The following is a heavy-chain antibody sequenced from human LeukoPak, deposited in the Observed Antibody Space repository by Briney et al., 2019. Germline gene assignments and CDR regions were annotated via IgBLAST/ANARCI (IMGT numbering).Heavy chain of an antibody. J-gene: IGHJ5*02. Sequence: ASVKVSCKASGYTFTSYGISWARQAPGQGLEWMGWISAYNGNTNYAQKLQGRVTMTTDTSTSTAYKELRSLRSDDTAVYYCARDVGGRETTWPLGYNWFDPWGQGTLVTVSS. CDR1: GYTFTSYG. CDR3: ARDVGGRETTWPLGYNWFDP. V-gene: IGHV1-18*04. D-gene: IGHD1-26*01. CDR2: ISAYNGNT.